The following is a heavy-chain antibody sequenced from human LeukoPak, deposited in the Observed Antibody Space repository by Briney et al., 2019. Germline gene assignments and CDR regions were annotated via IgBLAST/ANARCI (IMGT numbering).Heavy chain of an antibody. J-gene: IGHJ3*02. D-gene: IGHD6-13*01. CDR2: MYSGGST. Sequence: GGSLRLSCAASGFTFSNAWMSWVRQAPRKGLEWVSVMYSGGSTYYADSVKGRFTISRDNSKNTLYLQMNSLRAEDTAVYYCAKDKYSSSWYGSFDIWGQGTMVTVSS. CDR3: AKDKYSSSWYGSFDI. V-gene: IGHV3-53*01. CDR1: GFTFSNAW.